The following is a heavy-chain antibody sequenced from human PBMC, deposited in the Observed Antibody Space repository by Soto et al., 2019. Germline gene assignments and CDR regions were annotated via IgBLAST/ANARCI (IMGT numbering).Heavy chain of an antibody. CDR3: ARDRLAYYDSSGYSPGGY. CDR2: ISSSGSTI. CDR1: GSTFSDYY. J-gene: IGHJ4*02. D-gene: IGHD3-22*01. Sequence: PGGSLRLSCAASGSTFSDYYMSWIRQAPGKGLEWVSYISSSGSTIYYADSVKGRFTISRDNAKNSLYLQMNSLRAEDTAVYYCARDRLAYYDSSGYSPGGYWGQGTRATVS. V-gene: IGHV3-11*01.